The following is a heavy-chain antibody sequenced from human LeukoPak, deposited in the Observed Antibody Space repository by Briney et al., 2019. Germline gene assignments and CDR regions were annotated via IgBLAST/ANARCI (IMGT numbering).Heavy chain of an antibody. CDR3: ARVTYGF. J-gene: IGHJ4*02. D-gene: IGHD2/OR15-2a*01. CDR2: ISVSGGST. V-gene: IGHV3-23*01. Sequence: QPGGSLRLSCAASGFTFSTYAMSWVRQAPGKGLEWVSTISVSGGSTYYADSVKGRFTISRDNAKNSLYLQMNCLRAEDTAIYYCARVTYGFWGQGTLVTVSS. CDR1: GFTFSTYA.